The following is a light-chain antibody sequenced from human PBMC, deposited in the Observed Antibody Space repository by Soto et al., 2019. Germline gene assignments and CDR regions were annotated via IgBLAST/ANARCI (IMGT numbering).Light chain of an antibody. J-gene: IGKJ1*01. CDR1: ESVRDE. V-gene: IGKV3-15*01. Sequence: VLTQSPATLSLSPGERATLSCRASESVRDELGWYQQKPGQAPRXLIFDSSNRATGIPARFSGSGSGAELTITISSLQSEDCEVYDGQQYNNWPWTFGQGTKVDIK. CDR3: QQYNNWPWT. CDR2: DSS.